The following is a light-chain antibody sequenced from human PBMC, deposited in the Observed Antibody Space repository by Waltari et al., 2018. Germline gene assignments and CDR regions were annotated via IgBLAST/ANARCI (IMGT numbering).Light chain of an antibody. Sequence: DVVMTQSPLSLSVSLGQPASISCRSSQSLVDSDGNTYLNWFHQRPGQSPRRLIYKVSRRESWVPDRFSGSGSGTDFTLKISRVEAEDVGIYYCMQTTHSPRTFGQGTKVEI. J-gene: IGKJ1*01. CDR2: KVS. V-gene: IGKV2-30*01. CDR3: MQTTHSPRT. CDR1: QSLVDSDGNTY.